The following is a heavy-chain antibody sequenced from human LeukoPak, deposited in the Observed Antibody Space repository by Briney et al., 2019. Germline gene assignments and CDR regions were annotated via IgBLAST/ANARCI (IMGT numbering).Heavy chain of an antibody. CDR3: ARVDSNYVGYFDY. V-gene: IGHV4-59*01. CDR2: IYYSGST. J-gene: IGHJ4*02. CDR1: GGSISSYY. D-gene: IGHD4-11*01. Sequence: SETLSLTCTVSGGSISSYYWSWLRQPPGKGLEWIGYIYYSGSTNYNTSLKSRVTISVDTSKNQFSLKLSSVTAADTAVYYCARVDSNYVGYFDYWGQGTLVTVSS.